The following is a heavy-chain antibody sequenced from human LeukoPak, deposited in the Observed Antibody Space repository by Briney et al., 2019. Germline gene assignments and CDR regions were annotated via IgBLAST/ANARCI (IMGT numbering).Heavy chain of an antibody. Sequence: ASVKVSCKASGYTFTMNGISWVRQAPGQGLEWMGWTSTYNDKTNYAQRLQGRVTMTTDTSTSTAYMELRSLRSDDTAVYYCARMYCSRGSCYPLFYYYALDVWGQGTTVTVPS. CDR1: GYTFTMNG. D-gene: IGHD2-15*01. V-gene: IGHV1-18*01. CDR2: TSTYNDKT. CDR3: ARMYCSRGSCYPLFYYYALDV. J-gene: IGHJ6*02.